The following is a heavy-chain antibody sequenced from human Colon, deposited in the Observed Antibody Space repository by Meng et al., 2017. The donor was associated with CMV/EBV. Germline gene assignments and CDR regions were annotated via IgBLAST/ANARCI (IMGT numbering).Heavy chain of an antibody. V-gene: IGHV5-51*01. CDR3: ARLIATTGKYFDY. D-gene: IGHD6-13*01. CDR1: GYSFSSYW. CDR2: IYPGDSDT. Sequence: GESLKISCKGSGYSFSSYWIGWVRQLPGKGLEWMGIIYPGDSDTRYSPSIQGQLTMSVDKSISTAYLQWSSLKASDTAMYFCARLIATTGKYFDYWGQGALVTVSS. J-gene: IGHJ4*02.